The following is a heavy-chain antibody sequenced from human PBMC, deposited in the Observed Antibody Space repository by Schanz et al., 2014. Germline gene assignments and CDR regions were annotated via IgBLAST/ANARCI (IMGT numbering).Heavy chain of an antibody. Sequence: QVHLVESGGGVVQPGRSLRLSCAASGFTFSSYGMHWVRQAPGRGLEWVALIWYDGSNKYYAESVKGRFTISRDNPKNTLYLQMNSLRAEDTAVYFCARDRAAGYYDSGMSYYYYGMDVWGQGTTXTVSS. V-gene: IGHV3-33*01. D-gene: IGHD3-10*01. J-gene: IGHJ6*02. CDR3: ARDRAAGYYDSGMSYYYYGMDV. CDR2: IWYDGSNK. CDR1: GFTFSSYG.